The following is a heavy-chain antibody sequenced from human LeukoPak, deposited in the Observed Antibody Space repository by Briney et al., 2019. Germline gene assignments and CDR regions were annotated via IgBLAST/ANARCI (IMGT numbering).Heavy chain of an antibody. CDR3: ARGPSEDYYYGSGSYYSSDY. CDR2: ISYDGGNK. V-gene: IGHV3-30-3*01. D-gene: IGHD3-10*01. Sequence: GGSLRLSCAASGFTFSSYAMHWVRQAPGKGLEWVAVISYDGGNKYYADSVKGRFTISRDNSKNTLYLQMNSLRAEDTAVYYCARGPSEDYYYGSGSYYSSDYWGQGTLVTVSS. CDR1: GFTFSSYA. J-gene: IGHJ4*02.